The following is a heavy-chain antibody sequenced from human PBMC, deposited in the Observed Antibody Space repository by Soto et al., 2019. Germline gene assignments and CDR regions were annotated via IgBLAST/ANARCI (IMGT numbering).Heavy chain of an antibody. CDR2: IYYSGST. V-gene: IGHV4-59*01. Sequence: PSETLSLTCTVSGGSISSYYWSWIRQPPGKGLKWIGYIYYSGSTNYNPSLKSRVTISVDTSKNQFSLKLSSVTAADTAVYYCARVHCSGGSCYSQYYFDYWGQGTLVTVSS. J-gene: IGHJ4*02. CDR1: GGSISSYY. D-gene: IGHD2-15*01. CDR3: ARVHCSGGSCYSQYYFDY.